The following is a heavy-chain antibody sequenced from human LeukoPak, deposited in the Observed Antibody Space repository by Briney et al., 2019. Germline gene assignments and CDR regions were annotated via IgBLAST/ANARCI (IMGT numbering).Heavy chain of an antibody. CDR1: GGSISSYY. V-gene: IGHV4-59*01. Sequence: SETLSLTCTVSGGSISSYYWSWIRQPPGKGLEWIGCIYYSGSTNYNPSLKSRVTISVDTSKNQFSLKLSSVTAADTAVYYCARNSAAVYYYYGMDVWGKGTTVTVSS. CDR2: IYYSGST. CDR3: ARNSAAVYYYYGMDV. D-gene: IGHD6-13*01. J-gene: IGHJ6*04.